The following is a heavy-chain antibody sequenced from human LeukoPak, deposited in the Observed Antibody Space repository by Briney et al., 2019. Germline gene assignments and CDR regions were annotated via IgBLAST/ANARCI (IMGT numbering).Heavy chain of an antibody. D-gene: IGHD3-22*01. V-gene: IGHV1-69*13. J-gene: IGHJ6*02. CDR2: IIPIFGTA. Sequence: GASVKVSCKASGGTFSSYAISWVRQAPGQGLEWMGGIIPIFGTANYAQKFQGRVTITADESTSTAYMELSSLRSEDTAVYYCARRDSSGYYHASNYYGMDVWGQGTTVTVSS. CDR1: GGTFSSYA. CDR3: ARRDSSGYYHASNYYGMDV.